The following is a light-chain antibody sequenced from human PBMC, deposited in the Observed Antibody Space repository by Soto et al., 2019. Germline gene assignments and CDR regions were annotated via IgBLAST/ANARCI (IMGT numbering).Light chain of an antibody. V-gene: IGKV1-9*01. Sequence: IPLTQSPSSLSASVGDRITITCRASQGISSNLAWYQQKPGKAPKLLTYAASTLQSGVPSRFSGSGSGTDFTLTISSLQPEDFATYYCQQLNSYPWTFGQGTKVEIK. J-gene: IGKJ1*01. CDR2: AAS. CDR3: QQLNSYPWT. CDR1: QGISSN.